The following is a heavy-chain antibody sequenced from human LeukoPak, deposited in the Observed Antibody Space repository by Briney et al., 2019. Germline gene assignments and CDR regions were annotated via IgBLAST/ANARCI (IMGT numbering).Heavy chain of an antibody. CDR3: ARPALRYFAAFDI. CDR2: INHSGST. CDR1: GGSFSGYY. Sequence: SETLSLTCAVYGGSFSGYYWSWIRQPPGMGLEWIGEINHSGSTNYNPSLKSRVTISVDTSKNQFSLKLSSVTAADTAVYYCARPALRYFAAFDIWGQGTMVTVSS. V-gene: IGHV4-34*01. D-gene: IGHD3-9*01. J-gene: IGHJ3*02.